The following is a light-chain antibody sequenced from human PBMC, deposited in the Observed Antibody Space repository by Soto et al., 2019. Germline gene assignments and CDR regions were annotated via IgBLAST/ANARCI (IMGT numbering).Light chain of an antibody. CDR3: QSRSSWPPDLT. CDR1: QSVKTY. Sequence: ETVLTQSPATLSLSPGERATLSCRASQSVKTYLAWYQQKPGQVPRLLIYDASNRATGIPARFSGSGSGTDFTLTISSLAPEDFAVYYCQSRSSWPPDLTFGGGTKVGIK. V-gene: IGKV3-11*01. J-gene: IGKJ4*01. CDR2: DAS.